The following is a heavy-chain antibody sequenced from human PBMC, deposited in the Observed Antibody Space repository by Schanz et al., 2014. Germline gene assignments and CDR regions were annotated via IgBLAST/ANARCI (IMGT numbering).Heavy chain of an antibody. CDR2: VSRSTPDI. CDR1: GFAVDNYY. D-gene: IGHD3-10*01. V-gene: IGHV3-48*01. Sequence: EVQLVESGGGLVQPGGSLRLSCAASGFAVDNYYMSCVRQAPGRGLEWVSYVSRSTPDIYYADSVKGRFTMSRDNAKNSLYLQMNSLRAEDTAVYHCVSSGSYSSYASWGQGTLVTVSS. J-gene: IGHJ4*02. CDR3: VSSGSYSSYAS.